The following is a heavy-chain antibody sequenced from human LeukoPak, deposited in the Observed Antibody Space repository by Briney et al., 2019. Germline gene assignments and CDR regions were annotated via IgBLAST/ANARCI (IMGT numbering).Heavy chain of an antibody. D-gene: IGHD3-10*01. Sequence: ASVKVYCKVSGYTLTELSMHWVRQAPGKGLEWMGGFDPEDAEAIYAQNFQGRVTMAGDTATDTAYMELSSLRSEDTAVYYCATGTSGFSDAFDIWGHGTTVTVSS. CDR1: GYTLTELS. CDR3: ATGTSGFSDAFDI. J-gene: IGHJ3*02. CDR2: FDPEDAEA. V-gene: IGHV1-24*01.